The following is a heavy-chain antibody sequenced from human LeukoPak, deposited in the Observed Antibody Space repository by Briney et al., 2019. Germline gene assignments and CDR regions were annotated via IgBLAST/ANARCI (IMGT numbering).Heavy chain of an antibody. CDR3: ARSASIVVVPAAPGIWFDP. Sequence: SVKVSCKASGGTFSSYAISWVRQAPGQGLEWMGGIIPIFGTANYAQKFQGRVTITADESTSTAYMELSSLRSEDTAVYYCARSASIVVVPAAPGIWFDPWGQGTWSPSPQ. CDR2: IIPIFGTA. V-gene: IGHV1-69*01. CDR1: GGTFSSYA. D-gene: IGHD2-2*01. J-gene: IGHJ5*02.